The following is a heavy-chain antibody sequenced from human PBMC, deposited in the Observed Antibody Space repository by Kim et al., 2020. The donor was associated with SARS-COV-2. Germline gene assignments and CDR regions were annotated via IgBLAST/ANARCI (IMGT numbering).Heavy chain of an antibody. V-gene: IGHV3-15*01. D-gene: IGHD3-10*01. CDR3: TTDSSITMVRGPFYDAFDI. J-gene: IGHJ3*02. CDR1: GFTFSNAW. CDR2: IKSKTDGGTT. Sequence: GGSLRLSCAASGFTFSNAWMSWVRQAPGKGLEWVGRIKSKTDGGTTDYAAPVKGRFTISRDDSKNTLYLQMNSLKTEDTAVYYCTTDSSITMVRGPFYDAFDIWGQGTMVTVSS.